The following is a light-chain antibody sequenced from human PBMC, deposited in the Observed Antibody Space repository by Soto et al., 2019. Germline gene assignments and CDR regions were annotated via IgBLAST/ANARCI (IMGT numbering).Light chain of an antibody. V-gene: IGKV3-20*01. CDR2: GAS. CDR1: QSVSSSY. J-gene: IGKJ1*01. CDR3: QQYSSSPNWT. Sequence: EIVLTQSPGTLSLSPGERATLSCRASQSVSSSYLGWYQQKPGQAPRLLIYGASSRATGIPDRFSGSGSGTDFTLTIRRLEPEDFAVYYCQQYSSSPNWTFGQGTKVEIK.